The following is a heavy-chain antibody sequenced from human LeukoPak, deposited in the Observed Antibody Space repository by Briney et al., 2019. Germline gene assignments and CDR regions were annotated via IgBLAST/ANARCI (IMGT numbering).Heavy chain of an antibody. J-gene: IGHJ4*02. V-gene: IGHV3-74*01. CDR1: GFTFSSYW. CDR2: FKSDGSST. D-gene: IGHD3-3*01. CDR3: ASGRWSDYLDY. Sequence: GGSPRLSCAASGFTFSSYWMHWVRQAPGKGLVWVSRFKSDGSSTSYADSVKGRFTISRDNAKNTLYLQMNSLRAEDTAVYYCASGRWSDYLDYWGQGTLVTVSS.